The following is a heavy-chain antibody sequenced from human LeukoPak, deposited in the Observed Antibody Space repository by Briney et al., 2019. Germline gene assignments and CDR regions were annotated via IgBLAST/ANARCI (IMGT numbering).Heavy chain of an antibody. CDR3: AKVVAATVEYYYYGMDV. CDR2: ISYDGSNK. V-gene: IGHV3-30*18. J-gene: IGHJ6*02. Sequence: GRSLRLSCAASGFTFGSYGMHWVRQAPGKGLEWVAVISYDGSNKYYADSVKGRFTISRDNSKNTLYLQMNSLRAEDTAVYYCAKVVAATVEYYYYGMDVWGQGTTVTVSS. CDR1: GFTFGSYG. D-gene: IGHD2-15*01.